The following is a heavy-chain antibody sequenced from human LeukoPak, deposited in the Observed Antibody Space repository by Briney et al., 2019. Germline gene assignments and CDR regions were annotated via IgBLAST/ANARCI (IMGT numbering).Heavy chain of an antibody. D-gene: IGHD2-21*01. CDR1: KYTLTNYY. J-gene: IGHJ5*02. CDR3: ARETSNSGWFDP. Sequence: GASVKVSCKASKYTLTNYYMHWVRQAPGQGLEWMGIINPSGGSTTYAQTFQGRVTMTRDTSTSTVYMELSSLRSEDTAVYYCARETSNSGWFDPWGQGTLVTVSS. V-gene: IGHV1-46*01. CDR2: INPSGGST.